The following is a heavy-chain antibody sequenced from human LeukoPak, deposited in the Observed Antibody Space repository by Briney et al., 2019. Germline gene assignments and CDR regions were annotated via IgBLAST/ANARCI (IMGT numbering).Heavy chain of an antibody. D-gene: IGHD6-25*01. CDR1: GGSISSYY. V-gene: IGHV4-4*07. CDR3: AREWSGAFDI. CDR2: IYTSGSP. J-gene: IGHJ3*02. Sequence: SQTLSLTCTVSGGSISSYYWSCIRHPAGDGLESIGHIYTSGSPNYNPSLKSRVTMSVDTSKNQFSLKLSSVTAADTGVYYCAREWSGAFDIWGQGTMVTVSS.